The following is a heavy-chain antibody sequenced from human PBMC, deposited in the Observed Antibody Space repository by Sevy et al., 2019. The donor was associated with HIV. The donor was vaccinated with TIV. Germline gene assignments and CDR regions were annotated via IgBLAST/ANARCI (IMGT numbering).Heavy chain of an antibody. CDR3: TTGTMVRGGYYYYYYGMDV. CDR2: IKSKTDGGTT. V-gene: IGHV3-15*01. CDR1: GFTFSNAW. J-gene: IGHJ6*02. D-gene: IGHD3-10*01. Sequence: GGSLRLSCAASGFTFSNAWMSWVRQAPGKGLEWVGRIKSKTDGGTTDYAAPVKGRFTISRDDSKNTLYLQMNSLKTEDTAVYYCTTGTMVRGGYYYYYYGMDVWGQGTTVTVS.